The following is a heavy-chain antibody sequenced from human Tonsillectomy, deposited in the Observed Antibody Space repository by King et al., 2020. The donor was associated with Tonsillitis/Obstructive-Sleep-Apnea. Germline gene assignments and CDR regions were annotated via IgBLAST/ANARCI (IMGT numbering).Heavy chain of an antibody. D-gene: IGHD6-13*01. CDR2: INSDGSST. CDR3: ARDPSSSWSSDAFDI. J-gene: IGHJ3*02. Sequence: VQLVESGGGLVQPGGSLRLSCAASGFTFSSYWMHWVRQAPGKGLVWVSRINSDGSSTSYADSVKGRFTISRDNAKNTLYLQMNSLRAEDTAVYYCARDPSSSWSSDAFDIWGQGTMVTDSS. V-gene: IGHV3-74*01. CDR1: GFTFSSYW.